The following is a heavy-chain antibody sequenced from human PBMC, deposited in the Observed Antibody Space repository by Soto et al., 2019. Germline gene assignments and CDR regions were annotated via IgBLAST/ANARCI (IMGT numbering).Heavy chain of an antibody. CDR3: ARVAGTFYYYYGMDV. CDR2: MNPNSGNT. D-gene: IGHD6-19*01. Sequence: GASVKVSCKASGYTFTSYDINWVRQATGQGLEWMGWMNPNSGNTGYAQKFQGRVTMTRNTSISTAYMELSSLRSEDTAVYYCARVAGTFYYYYGMDVWGQGTTVTVSS. CDR1: GYTFTSYD. J-gene: IGHJ6*02. V-gene: IGHV1-8*01.